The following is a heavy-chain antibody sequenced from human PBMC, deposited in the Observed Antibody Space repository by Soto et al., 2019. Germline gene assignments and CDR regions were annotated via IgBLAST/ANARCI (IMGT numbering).Heavy chain of an antibody. CDR3: ARGPYSSSWYHYYYGMDV. J-gene: IGHJ6*02. D-gene: IGHD6-13*01. CDR1: GYTFTSYA. CDR2: INAGNGNT. Sequence: AASVKVSCKASGYTFTSYAMHWVRQAPGQRLEWMGWINAGNGNTKYSQKFQGRVTITRDTSASTAYMELSSLRSEDTAVYYCARGPYSSSWYHYYYGMDVWGQGTTVTVSS. V-gene: IGHV1-3*01.